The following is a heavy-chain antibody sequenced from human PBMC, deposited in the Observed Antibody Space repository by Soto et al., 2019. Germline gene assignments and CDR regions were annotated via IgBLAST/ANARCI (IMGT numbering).Heavy chain of an antibody. CDR1: GGSISNNY. CDR2: ISHSGST. V-gene: IGHV4-59*01. Sequence: QVQLQESGPGLVKPSETLSLTCGVSGGSISNNYWSWIRQPPGKGLEWIGYISHSGSTNYNPYLKSRVTMSVDTSKKQFSLKLNSVTAADTAVYYCARGGTYSRLIIGDWFDPWGQGTLVTVAS. D-gene: IGHD6-13*01. CDR3: ARGGTYSRLIIGDWFDP. J-gene: IGHJ5*02.